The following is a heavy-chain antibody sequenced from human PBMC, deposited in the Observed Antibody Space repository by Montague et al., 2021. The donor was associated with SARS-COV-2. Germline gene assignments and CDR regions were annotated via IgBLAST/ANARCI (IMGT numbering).Heavy chain of an antibody. D-gene: IGHD3-3*01. CDR3: AGVRGNTLFGGVIISAFDI. Sequence: SETLSLTCTVSGGPISSYYWSWIRQPPGKGLEWIGYIYYSGSTNYNPSLKSRVTISADTSKNHFSLKLSSVTAADTAVYYCAGVRGNTLFGGVIISAFDIWGQGTMVTVSS. J-gene: IGHJ3*02. CDR1: GGPISSYY. CDR2: IYYSGST. V-gene: IGHV4-59*01.